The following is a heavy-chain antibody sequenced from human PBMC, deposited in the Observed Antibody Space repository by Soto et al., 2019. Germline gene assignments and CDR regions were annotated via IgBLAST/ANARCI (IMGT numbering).Heavy chain of an antibody. CDR1: GFTFSSYG. J-gene: IGHJ6*02. CDR2: ISYDGSNK. V-gene: IGHV3-30*18. CDR3: AKDIGRGGLYYYYGMDV. Sequence: PGGSLTLSCAASGFTFSSYGLHWVRQAPGKGLEWVAVISYDGSNKYYADSVKSRFTISRDNSKNTLYLQISSLRAEDTAVYYCAKDIGRGGLYYYYGMDVWGQGTTVTVSS. D-gene: IGHD1-26*01.